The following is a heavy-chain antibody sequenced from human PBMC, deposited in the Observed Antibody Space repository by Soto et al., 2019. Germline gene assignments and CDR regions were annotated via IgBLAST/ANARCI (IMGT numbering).Heavy chain of an antibody. V-gene: IGHV3-49*03. CDR3: ARFPPNQVAVAPYGMDV. J-gene: IGHJ6*02. CDR2: IRSKAYGGTV. D-gene: IGHD6-19*01. CDR1: EFTFGDYA. Sequence: GGSLRLSCTASEFTFGDYAVSWFRQAPGKGLEWVGLIRSKAYGGTVEYAASVRGRFTISRDDSKSIAYLQMNGLRSEDTAVYYCARFPPNQVAVAPYGMDVWGQGTTVTVSS.